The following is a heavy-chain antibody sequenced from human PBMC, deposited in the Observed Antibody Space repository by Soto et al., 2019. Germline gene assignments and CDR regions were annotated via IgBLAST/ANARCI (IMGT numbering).Heavy chain of an antibody. J-gene: IGHJ6*02. Sequence: GPGPDLASETLSLTCAVYGGSFSGYYWSWIRQPPGKGLEWIGEINHSGSTNYNPSLKSRVTISVDTSKNQFSLKLSSVTAADTAVYYCARAKIFGVVTLSYYYYYGMDGWGQGTKVTVSS. V-gene: IGHV4-34*01. CDR2: INHSGST. CDR1: GGSFSGYY. CDR3: ARAKIFGVVTLSYYYYYGMDG. D-gene: IGHD3-3*01.